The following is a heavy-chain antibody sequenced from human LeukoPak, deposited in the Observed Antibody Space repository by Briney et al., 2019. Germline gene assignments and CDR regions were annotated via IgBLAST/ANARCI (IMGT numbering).Heavy chain of an antibody. CDR1: GYTFTSNN. CDR2: MDPNSADT. Sequence: ASVKVSCKASGYTFTSNNINWVRQAPGQGLEWMGWMDPNSADTAYAQKFQGRVAMTRDTSISTAYMELSSLRSEDTAVYYCARADTSGWFVDYWGQGTLVPVSS. V-gene: IGHV1-8*01. D-gene: IGHD6-19*01. J-gene: IGHJ4*02. CDR3: ARADTSGWFVDY.